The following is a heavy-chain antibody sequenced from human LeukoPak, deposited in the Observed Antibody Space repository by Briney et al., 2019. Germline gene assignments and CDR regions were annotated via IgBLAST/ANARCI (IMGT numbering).Heavy chain of an antibody. V-gene: IGHV4-59*12. CDR3: ARETAAAGSFIAINDY. Sequence: SETLSLTCTVSGGSISSYYWSWIRQPPGKGLEWIGYIYYSESTNYNPSLKSRVTISVDTSKNQFSLKLSSVTAADTAIYYCARETAAAGSFIAINDYWGQGTLVTVSS. CDR1: GGSISSYY. D-gene: IGHD6-13*01. J-gene: IGHJ4*02. CDR2: IYYSEST.